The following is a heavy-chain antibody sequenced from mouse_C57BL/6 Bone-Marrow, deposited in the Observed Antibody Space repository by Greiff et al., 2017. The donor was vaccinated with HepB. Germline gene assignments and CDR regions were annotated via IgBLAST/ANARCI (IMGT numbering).Heavy chain of an antibody. V-gene: IGHV5-16*01. CDR3: ARDPFYGNGAMDY. J-gene: IGHJ4*01. D-gene: IGHD2-1*01. CDR1: GFTFSYYY. Sequence: EVQVVESEGGLVQPGSSMKLSCTASGFTFSYYYMAWVRQVPEKGLEWVANINYDGSSTYYLDSLKSRFIISRDNAKNILYLQMSSLKSEDTATYYCARDPFYGNGAMDYWGQGTSVTVSS. CDR2: INYDGSST.